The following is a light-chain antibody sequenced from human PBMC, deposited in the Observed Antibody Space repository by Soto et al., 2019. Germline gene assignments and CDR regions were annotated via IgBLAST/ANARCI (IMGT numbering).Light chain of an antibody. V-gene: IGLV1-47*01. J-gene: IGLJ2*01. CDR3: AAWDDSLSAVV. Sequence: QSVLTQPPSASGTPGQRVTVSCSGSSSNIGSNYVYWYQQFPGSAPKLLIYRNDQRPSGVPDRFSGSESGTSASLAISGPRSEDEADYYCAAWDDSLSAVVFGGGTKVTVL. CDR1: SSNIGSNY. CDR2: RND.